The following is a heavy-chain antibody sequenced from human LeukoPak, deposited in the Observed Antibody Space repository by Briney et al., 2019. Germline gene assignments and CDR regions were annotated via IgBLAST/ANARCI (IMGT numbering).Heavy chain of an antibody. CDR2: IDNAGSIT. CDR3: VRSAFHAGSGNYYDY. V-gene: IGHV3-74*03. J-gene: IGHJ4*02. D-gene: IGHD3-22*01. CDR1: GFTFSNYW. Sequence: GGSLRLSCAASGFTFSNYWIHWVRQAPGKGLVRVSRIDNAGSITTYADSVKGRFTISRDNAENTLYLQMNSLRVEDTAVYYCVRSAFHAGSGNYYDYWGQGTLVTVSS.